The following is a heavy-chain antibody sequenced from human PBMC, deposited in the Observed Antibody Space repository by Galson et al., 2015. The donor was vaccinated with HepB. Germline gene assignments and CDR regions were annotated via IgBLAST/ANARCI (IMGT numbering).Heavy chain of an antibody. V-gene: IGHV1-69*02. CDR2: IIPNLGIA. J-gene: IGHJ4*02. D-gene: IGHD4-23*01. CDR1: GGTFSSYT. Sequence: SVKVSCKASGGTFSSYTISWVRQAPGQGLEWMGRIIPNLGIANYAQKFQGRVTITADKSTSTAYMELSSLRSEDTAVYCCARGRWERHNRYFDYWGQGALVTVSS. CDR3: ARGRWERHNRYFDY.